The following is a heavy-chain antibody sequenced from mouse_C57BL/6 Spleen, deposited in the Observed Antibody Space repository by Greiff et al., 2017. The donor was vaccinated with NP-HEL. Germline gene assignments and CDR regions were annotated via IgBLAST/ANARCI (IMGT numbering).Heavy chain of an antibody. CDR3: ARRNYDYDDAFAY. D-gene: IGHD2-4*01. CDR1: GYTFTSYW. J-gene: IGHJ3*01. CDR2: IYPSDSET. V-gene: IGHV1-61*01. Sequence: QVQLQQPGAELVRPGSSVKLSCKASGYTFTSYWMDWVKQRPGQGLEWIGNIYPSDSETHYNQKFKDKATLTVDKSSSTAYMQLSSLTSEDSAVYYCARRNYDYDDAFAYWGQGTLVTVSA.